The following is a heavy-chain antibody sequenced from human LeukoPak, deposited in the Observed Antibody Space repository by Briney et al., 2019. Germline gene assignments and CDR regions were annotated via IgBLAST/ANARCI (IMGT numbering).Heavy chain of an antibody. J-gene: IGHJ4*02. CDR2: VSGSGVTT. CDR3: AKATPPEIPEAWESGYDTPYYFDY. V-gene: IGHV3-23*01. CDR1: GFTFSSYA. D-gene: IGHD5-12*01. Sequence: AGGSLRLSCAASGFTFSSYAMSWVRQAPGKGLEWVSTVSGSGVTTYYADSVKGRFTISRDNSKNTLYLQMNSLRAEDTAVYYCAKATPPEIPEAWESGYDTPYYFDYWGQGTLVTVSS.